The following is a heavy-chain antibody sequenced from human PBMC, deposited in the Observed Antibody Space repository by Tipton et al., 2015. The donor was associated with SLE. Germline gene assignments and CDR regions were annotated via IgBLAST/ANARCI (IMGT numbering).Heavy chain of an antibody. Sequence: TLSLTCTVSGGSISSYYWSWIRQPPGKGLEWIGYIYYSGSTNYNPSLKSRVTISVDTSKNQFSLNMSSVTAADTAVYYCARGGGDSSSCQDFDHWGQGNSVTVSS. D-gene: IGHD6-13*01. V-gene: IGHV4-59*01. J-gene: IGHJ4*02. CDR2: IYYSGST. CDR1: GGSISSYY. CDR3: ARGGGDSSSCQDFDH.